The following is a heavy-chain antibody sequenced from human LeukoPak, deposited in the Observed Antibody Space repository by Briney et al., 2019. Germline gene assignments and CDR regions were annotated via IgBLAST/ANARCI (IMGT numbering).Heavy chain of an antibody. Sequence: SETLSLTCAVYGGSFSGYYWSWIRQPPGKGLEWIGYIYYSGSTNYNPSLKSRVTISVDTSKNQFSLKLSSVTAADTAVYYCAAGYYYGSGSLTRYYYMDVWGKGTTVTVSS. CDR1: GGSFSGYY. CDR3: AAGYYYGSGSLTRYYYMDV. V-gene: IGHV4-59*01. J-gene: IGHJ6*03. CDR2: IYYSGST. D-gene: IGHD3-10*01.